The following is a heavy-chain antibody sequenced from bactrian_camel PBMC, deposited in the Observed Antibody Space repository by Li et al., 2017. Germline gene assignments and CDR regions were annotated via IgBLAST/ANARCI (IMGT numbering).Heavy chain of an antibody. Sequence: HVQLVESGGALVQAGGSLRLSCVGSGGSFSDQMGWYRQAPGKEREGVAAIDTAGAPTYTYAVAGRFTISKDNVKNTLYLQMNDLKSEDTAMYYCAADNVNLQLARHYSYWGQGTQVTVS. CDR2: IDTAGAP. CDR1: GGSFSDQ. CDR3: AADNVNLQLARHYSY. J-gene: IGHJ4*01. D-gene: IGHD7*01. V-gene: IGHV3S53*01.